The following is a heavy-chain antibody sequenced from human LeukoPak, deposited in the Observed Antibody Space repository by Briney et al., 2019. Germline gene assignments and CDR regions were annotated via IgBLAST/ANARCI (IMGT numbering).Heavy chain of an antibody. V-gene: IGHV3-53*01. CDR2: IYADGNT. CDR3: ARAPTVTSNWFDP. J-gene: IGHJ5*02. Sequence: GGSLRLSCAASGFIVNTNYMTWVRQAPGRGLEWVSFIYADGNTYYADSVKGRFTISRDNAKNSLYLQMNSLRAEDTAVYYCARAPTVTSNWFDPWGQGTLVTVSS. D-gene: IGHD4-17*01. CDR1: GFIVNTNY.